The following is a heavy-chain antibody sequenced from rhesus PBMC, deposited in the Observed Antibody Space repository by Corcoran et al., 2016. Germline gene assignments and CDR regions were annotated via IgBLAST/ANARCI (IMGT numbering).Heavy chain of an antibody. V-gene: IGHV5-2*01. CDR2: IYPGDSDT. CDR3: AKQKAYGLDS. J-gene: IGHJ6*01. Sequence: VQLQESGPGLVKPSETLFLTCAVSGASFNTYWWSWIRQSPGKGLEWMGMIYPGDSDTTYCPSFQGQVTISADKSISTADLQWSSLKASDTATYYCAKQKAYGLDSWGQGVVVTVSS. CDR1: GASFNTYW.